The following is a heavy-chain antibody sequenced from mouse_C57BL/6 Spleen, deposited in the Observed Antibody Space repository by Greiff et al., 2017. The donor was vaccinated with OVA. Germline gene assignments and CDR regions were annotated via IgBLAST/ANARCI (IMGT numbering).Heavy chain of an antibody. V-gene: IGHV1-64*01. CDR1: GYTFTSSW. Sequence: VQLQQSGAELVKPGASVKLSCKASGYTFTSSWMHWVKQRPGQGLEWIGMIHPNSGSTKYNEKFKSKATLTVDKSSSPAYMQLSSLTTEDCAGYYCAREGNYDYWGKGTTLTVSS. CDR3: AREGNYDY. CDR2: IHPNSGST. J-gene: IGHJ2*01. D-gene: IGHD2-1*01.